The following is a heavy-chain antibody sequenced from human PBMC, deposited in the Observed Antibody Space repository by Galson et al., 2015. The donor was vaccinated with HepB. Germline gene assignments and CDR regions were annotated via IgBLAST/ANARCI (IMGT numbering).Heavy chain of an antibody. CDR3: ARDWRMATIYHFDY. D-gene: IGHD5-24*01. Sequence: SVKVSCKASGYTYTDYTMHWVRQAPGQRPEWMGCINVGNDYTQYSQKFQGRVTITRDTSATTAYMELSSLRSEDTAVYYCARDWRMATIYHFDYWGQGSLVTVSS. J-gene: IGHJ4*02. V-gene: IGHV1-3*01. CDR2: INVGNDYT. CDR1: GYTYTDYT.